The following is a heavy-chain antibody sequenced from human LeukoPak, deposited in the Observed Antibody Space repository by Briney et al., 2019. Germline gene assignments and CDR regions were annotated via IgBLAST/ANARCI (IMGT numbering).Heavy chain of an antibody. J-gene: IGHJ4*02. CDR3: ARHLLWFGELSGGFDY. Sequence: GGSLRLSCAASRFTFSSYGMSWVRQAPGKGLEWVSGISSSGGSTYYADSVKGRFTISRDNSRNTLYLQMNSLTAADTAVYYCARHLLWFGELSGGFDYWGQGTLVTVSS. CDR1: RFTFSSYG. CDR2: ISSSGGST. V-gene: IGHV3-23*01. D-gene: IGHD3-10*01.